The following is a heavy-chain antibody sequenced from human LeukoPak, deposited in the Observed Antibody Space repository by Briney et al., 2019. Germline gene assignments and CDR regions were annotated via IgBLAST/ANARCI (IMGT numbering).Heavy chain of an antibody. D-gene: IGHD6-6*01. Sequence: PGGSLRLSCAASGFTFSSYSMNWVRQAPGKGLEWVSSISSSSSYIYYADSVKGRFTISRDNAKNSLYLQMNSLRAEDTAVYYCAREGHDSSSSPRYWGQGTLVTVSS. CDR2: ISSSSSYI. V-gene: IGHV3-21*01. CDR1: GFTFSSYS. J-gene: IGHJ4*02. CDR3: AREGHDSSSSPRY.